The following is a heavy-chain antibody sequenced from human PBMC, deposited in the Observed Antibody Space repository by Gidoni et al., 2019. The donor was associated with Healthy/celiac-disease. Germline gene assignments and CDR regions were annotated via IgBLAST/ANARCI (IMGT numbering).Heavy chain of an antibody. CDR3: ARHEPWIQLWENAFDI. Sequence: QVQLQDSGPGLVKPSETLSLTCTVSGGSISTYYWSWIRQPPGKGLEWIGYIYYSGSTNYNPSLKSRVTISVDTSKNQFSLKLSSVTAADTAVYYCARHEPWIQLWENAFDIWGQGTMVTVSS. D-gene: IGHD5-18*01. V-gene: IGHV4-59*08. J-gene: IGHJ3*02. CDR2: IYYSGST. CDR1: GGSISTYY.